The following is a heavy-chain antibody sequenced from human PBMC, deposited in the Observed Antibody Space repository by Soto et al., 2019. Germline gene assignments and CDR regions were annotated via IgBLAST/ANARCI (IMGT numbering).Heavy chain of an antibody. D-gene: IGHD2-2*01. V-gene: IGHV3-9*01. CDR2: INFNSANT. CDR1: GFKFDDYA. CDR3: AKDLRTSWILGNFQS. Sequence: SLRLSCAASGFKFDDYAMHCVRQSPGKCLEWVSGINFNSANTAYAESVKGRFTISRDNAKNSLYLQMNSLRAEDTAFYFCAKDLRTSWILGNFQSLGQGTLVTVSS. J-gene: IGHJ4*02.